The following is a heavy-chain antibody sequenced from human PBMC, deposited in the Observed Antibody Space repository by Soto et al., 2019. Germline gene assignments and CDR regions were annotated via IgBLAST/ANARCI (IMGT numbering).Heavy chain of an antibody. Sequence: ASVKVSCKASGYSFTIYAIHWLRQAPGQRLEWMGWLNAGNGNTKYSQKFQGRVTITRDTSASTAHMELSSLRSEDTAVYYCARPRYSGYDRDYYYGMDVWGQGTTVTVSS. CDR2: LNAGNGNT. CDR1: GYSFTIYA. J-gene: IGHJ6*02. V-gene: IGHV1-3*01. D-gene: IGHD5-12*01. CDR3: ARPRYSGYDRDYYYGMDV.